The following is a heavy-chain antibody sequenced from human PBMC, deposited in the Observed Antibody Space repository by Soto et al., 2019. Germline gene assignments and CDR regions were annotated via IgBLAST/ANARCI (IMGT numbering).Heavy chain of an antibody. J-gene: IGHJ4*02. Sequence: QVQLVQSGAEVKKTGASVTVSCKTSGHTFTGHHMHWVRQAPGQGLEWMGYIDLDNDNRAYAQKFQGRVTTTRDTSITTAYMDLRGLTYDDTAVYYCLREPTETGGFDFWGQGTLVTVSS. CDR3: LREPTETGGFDF. CDR1: GHTFTGHH. D-gene: IGHD7-27*01. CDR2: IDLDNDNR. V-gene: IGHV1-2*02.